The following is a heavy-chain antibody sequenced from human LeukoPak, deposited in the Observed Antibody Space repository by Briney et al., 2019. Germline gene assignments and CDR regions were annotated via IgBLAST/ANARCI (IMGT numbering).Heavy chain of an antibody. Sequence: SETLSLTCAVYGGSFSGYYWSWVRQPPGKGLEWIGETNHSGSTNYNPSLKSRVTISVDTSKNQFSLKLSSVTAADTAVYYCARTTTEDQGSRHFDYWGQGTLVTVSS. CDR2: TNHSGST. D-gene: IGHD6-13*01. CDR1: GGSFSGYY. V-gene: IGHV4-34*01. CDR3: ARTTTEDQGSRHFDY. J-gene: IGHJ4*02.